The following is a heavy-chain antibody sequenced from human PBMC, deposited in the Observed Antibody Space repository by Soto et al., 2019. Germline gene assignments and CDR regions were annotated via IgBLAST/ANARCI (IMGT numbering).Heavy chain of an antibody. V-gene: IGHV4-39*01. CDR1: GGSIYSSSYY. Sequence: SETLSLTCTVSGGSIYSSSYYWGWIRQPPGKGLECIGNIYYSGSTYYNPSLKSRVSISVDTSKNQFSLKLTSVTAADTAVYYCAVQHGSFDYSGQGTLVTVSS. CDR3: AVQHGSFDY. CDR2: IYYSGST. J-gene: IGHJ4*02.